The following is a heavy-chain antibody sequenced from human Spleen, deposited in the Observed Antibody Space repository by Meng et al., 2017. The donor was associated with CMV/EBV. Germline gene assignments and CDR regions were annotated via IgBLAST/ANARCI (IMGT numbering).Heavy chain of an antibody. Sequence: GGSLRLSCAASGFIFSSYAMSWVRQAPGKGVEWVSGISGSAGSTYNADSVKGRFTISRDNFKNTLFLQMNSLTAEDTAVYYCARDPYDFWSGYRKHYWYFDLWGRGTLVTVSS. D-gene: IGHD3-3*01. CDR1: GFIFSSYA. J-gene: IGHJ2*01. V-gene: IGHV3-23*01. CDR2: ISGSAGST. CDR3: ARDPYDFWSGYRKHYWYFDL.